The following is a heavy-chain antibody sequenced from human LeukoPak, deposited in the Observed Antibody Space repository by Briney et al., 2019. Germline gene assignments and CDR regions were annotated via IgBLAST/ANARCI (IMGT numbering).Heavy chain of an antibody. CDR2: ISGSGGST. D-gene: IGHD2-15*01. J-gene: IGHJ1*01. CDR1: GFTFSSYA. CDR3: ALLAYCSGGICYSTDFLGYVQH. V-gene: IGHV3-23*01. Sequence: GGSLRLSCAASGFTFSSYAISWVRQAPGKGLEWVSAISGSGGSTYYADSVKGRFTISRDNSKNTPYLQMNSLRAEDTAVYYCALLAYCSGGICYSTDFLGYVQHWGQGTLVTVSS.